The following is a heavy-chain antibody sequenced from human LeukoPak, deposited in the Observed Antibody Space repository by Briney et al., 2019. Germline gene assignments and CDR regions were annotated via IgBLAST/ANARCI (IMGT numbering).Heavy chain of an antibody. D-gene: IGHD1-26*01. CDR1: GGSFSGYY. J-gene: IGHJ5*02. CDR2: INHSGST. CDR3: AREYPKGGYYRFDP. Sequence: SETLSLTCAVYGGSFSGYYWSWIRQPPGKGLEWIGEINHSGSTNYNPSLKSRVTISVDTPKNQFSLKLSSVTAADTAVYYCAREYPKGGYYRFDPWGQGTLVTVSS. V-gene: IGHV4-34*01.